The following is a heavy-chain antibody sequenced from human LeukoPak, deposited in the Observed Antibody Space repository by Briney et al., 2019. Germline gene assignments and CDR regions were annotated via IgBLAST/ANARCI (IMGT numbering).Heavy chain of an antibody. CDR3: ARSPVLRFLESLDYYYMDV. D-gene: IGHD3-3*01. J-gene: IGHJ6*03. V-gene: IGHV3-33*01. CDR1: GFTFRSYG. CDR2: IWYDEITK. Sequence: GGSLRLSCVASGFTFRSYGIHWVRQAPGKGLEWLAFIWYDEITKNYADSVKGRFTISRDNAKNSLYLQMNSLRAEDTAVYYCARSPVLRFLESLDYYYMDVWGKGTTVTVSS.